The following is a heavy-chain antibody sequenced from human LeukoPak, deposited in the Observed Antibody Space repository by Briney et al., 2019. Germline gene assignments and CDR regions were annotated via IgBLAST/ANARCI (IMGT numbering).Heavy chain of an antibody. J-gene: IGHJ6*03. CDR3: ARVCDYYYYYYMDV. CDR1: GGSTSSYY. Sequence: SETLSLTCTVSGGSTSSYYWSWIRQPPGKGLEWIGYIYYSGSTNYNPSLKSRVTISVDTSKNQFSLKLSSVTAADTAVYYCARVCDYYYYYYMDVWGKGTTVTVSS. CDR2: IYYSGST. V-gene: IGHV4-59*01.